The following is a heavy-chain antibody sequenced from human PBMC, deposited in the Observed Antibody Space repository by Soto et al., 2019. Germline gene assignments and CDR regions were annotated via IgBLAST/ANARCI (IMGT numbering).Heavy chain of an antibody. D-gene: IGHD2-15*01. CDR2: ISYDGSNK. CDR1: GFTFSSYA. J-gene: IGHJ6*02. Sequence: GGSLRLSCAASGFTFSSYAMHWVRQAPGKGLEWVAVISYDGSNKYYADSVKGRFTISRDNSKNTLYLQMNSLRAEDTAVYYCARDTCSGGSCYFYGMDVWGQGTTVTVSS. V-gene: IGHV3-30-3*01. CDR3: ARDTCSGGSCYFYGMDV.